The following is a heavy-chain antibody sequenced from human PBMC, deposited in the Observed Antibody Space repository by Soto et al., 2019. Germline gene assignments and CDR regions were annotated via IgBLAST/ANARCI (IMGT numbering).Heavy chain of an antibody. CDR2: IIPMFGTT. D-gene: IGHD3-22*01. J-gene: IGHJ5*02. Sequence: SVNVSCKASGGAFSSSSINWVRQAPGQGLEWMGGIIPMFGTTNYAQKLQGRVTLTADESTSTAYMEMTDLRSEDTAVYYCAEGGDGYDAWGQGTLVTVSA. CDR3: AEGGDGYDA. CDR1: GGAFSSSS. V-gene: IGHV1-69*13.